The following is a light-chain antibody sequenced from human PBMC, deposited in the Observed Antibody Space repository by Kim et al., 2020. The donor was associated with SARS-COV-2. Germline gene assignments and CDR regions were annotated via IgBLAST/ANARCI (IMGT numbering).Light chain of an antibody. J-gene: IGLJ3*02. CDR1: NIQTLN. CDR2: KDN. CDR3: QVLDSGTWV. V-gene: IGLV3-9*01. Sequence: SYELTQPLSVSVALGQTARLTCGGNNIQTLNVHWYRQKPGQAPVLVMYKDNKRPSGIPERFSGSNSGNTATLTISRAQADDEADYYCQVLDSGTWVFGGGTQLTVL.